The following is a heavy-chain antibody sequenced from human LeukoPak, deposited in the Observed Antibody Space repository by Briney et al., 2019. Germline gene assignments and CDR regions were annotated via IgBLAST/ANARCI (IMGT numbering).Heavy chain of an antibody. Sequence: NPSETLSLTCTVSGGSISSYYWSWIRQPPGKGLEWIGYIYYSGSTNYNPSLKSRVTISVDTSKNQFSLKLSSVTAADTAVYYCARFRADYDSSGYYYPALSVDYWGQGTLVTVSS. V-gene: IGHV4-59*01. CDR2: IYYSGST. D-gene: IGHD3-22*01. J-gene: IGHJ4*02. CDR3: ARFRADYDSSGYYYPALSVDY. CDR1: GGSISSYY.